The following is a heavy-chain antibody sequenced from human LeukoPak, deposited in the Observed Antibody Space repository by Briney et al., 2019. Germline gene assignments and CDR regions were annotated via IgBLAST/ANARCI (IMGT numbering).Heavy chain of an antibody. J-gene: IGHJ4*02. CDR2: ISGSGGST. D-gene: IGHD6-19*01. Sequence: GGSLRLSCAASGFTFSSYAMSWVRQAPGKGLEWVSAISGSGGSTYYADSVKGRFTISRDNSKSTLYLQMNSLRAEDTAVYYCATDSSGYTDYWGQGTLVTVSS. V-gene: IGHV3-23*01. CDR3: ATDSSGYTDY. CDR1: GFTFSSYA.